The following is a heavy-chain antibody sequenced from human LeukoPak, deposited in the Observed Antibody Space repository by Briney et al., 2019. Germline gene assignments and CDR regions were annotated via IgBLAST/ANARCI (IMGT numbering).Heavy chain of an antibody. Sequence: GRSLRLSCAASGFTFSSYAMHWVRQAPGKGLEWVAVISYDGSNKYYADSVKGRFTISRDNSKNTLYLQMNSLRAEDTAVYYCASDKYRLLCPDYWGQGTLVTVSS. CDR2: ISYDGSNK. V-gene: IGHV3-30*04. J-gene: IGHJ4*02. CDR3: ASDKYRLLCPDY. D-gene: IGHD2-2*01. CDR1: GFTFSSYA.